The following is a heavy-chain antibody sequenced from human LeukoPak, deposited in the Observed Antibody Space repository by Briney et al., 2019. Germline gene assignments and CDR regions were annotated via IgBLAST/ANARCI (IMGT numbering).Heavy chain of an antibody. CDR2: INTNTGNP. J-gene: IGHJ4*02. Sequence: GASVKVSCKASGYTFTGYFMHWVRQAPGQGLEWMGWINTNTGNPTYAQGFTGRFVFSLDTSVSTAYLQISSLKAEDTAVYYCARFFPAFGVVIRRTFDYWGQGTLVTVSS. CDR3: ARFFPAFGVVIRRTFDY. D-gene: IGHD3-3*01. CDR1: GYTFTGYF. V-gene: IGHV7-4-1*02.